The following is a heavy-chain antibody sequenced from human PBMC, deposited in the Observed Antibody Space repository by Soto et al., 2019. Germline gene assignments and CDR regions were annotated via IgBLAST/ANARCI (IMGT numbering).Heavy chain of an antibody. J-gene: IGHJ4*02. V-gene: IGHV4-4*02. CDR3: ANSITGPTRFDD. CDR2: IYHNGNT. Sequence: SETLSLTCAVSGTFVSSSNWWSWVRQPPGKGLEWIGEIYHNGNTNYNPSLKSRVTMSIDKSKNQFSLKLSSVTAADTAVYYCANSITGPTRFDDWGPGTLVNVSS. D-gene: IGHD1-20*01. CDR1: GTFVSSSNW.